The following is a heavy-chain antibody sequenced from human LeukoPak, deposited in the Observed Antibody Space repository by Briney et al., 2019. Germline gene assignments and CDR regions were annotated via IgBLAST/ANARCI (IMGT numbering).Heavy chain of an antibody. D-gene: IGHD3-3*01. CDR2: ISSSSSYI. V-gene: IGHV3-21*01. CDR1: GFTFSSYS. CDR3: ARAKAPSITIIKGLWFDP. Sequence: GGSLRLSCAASGFTFSSYSMNWVRQAPGKGLEWVSSISSSSSYIYYADSVKGRFTISRDNAKNPLYLQMNSLRAEDTAVYYCARAKAPSITIIKGLWFDPWGQGTLVTVSS. J-gene: IGHJ5*02.